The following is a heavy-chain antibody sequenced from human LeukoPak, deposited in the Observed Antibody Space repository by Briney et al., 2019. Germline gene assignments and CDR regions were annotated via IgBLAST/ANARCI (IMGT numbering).Heavy chain of an antibody. Sequence: SEALSLTCAISGASISSTNWWIWVRQPPGKGLEWIGEMHHSGRTNYNPSLKSRITISVDKSKNQVFLRLNSVAAADTALYYCARAQEGCSRASCYLEPWGQGTLVTVSS. CDR1: GASISSTNW. J-gene: IGHJ5*02. V-gene: IGHV4-4*02. CDR3: ARAQEGCSRASCYLEP. CDR2: MHHSGRT. D-gene: IGHD2-2*01.